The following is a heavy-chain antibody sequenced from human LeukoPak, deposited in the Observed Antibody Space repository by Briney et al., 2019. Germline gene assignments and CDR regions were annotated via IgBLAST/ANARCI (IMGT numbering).Heavy chain of an antibody. CDR3: AREGPHHPYSSSWYVEDFDY. CDR1: GFTFSSYG. CDR2: LRYDGSNK. Sequence: GGSLRLSCAASGFTFSSYGMHWVRQAPGKGLEWVAFLRYDGSNKYYTDSVKGRFTISRDNSKNTLYLQMNSLRAEDTAVYYCAREGPHHPYSSSWYVEDFDYWGQGTLVTVSS. D-gene: IGHD6-13*01. J-gene: IGHJ4*02. V-gene: IGHV3-30*02.